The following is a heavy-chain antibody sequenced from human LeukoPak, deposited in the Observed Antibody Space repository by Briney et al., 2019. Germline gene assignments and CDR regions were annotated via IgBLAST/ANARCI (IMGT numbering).Heavy chain of an antibody. J-gene: IGHJ6*03. CDR2: IYYSGST. CDR3: ARTTPQRVKDYYYYIDV. Sequence: SETLSLTCTVSGGSISSYYRSWIRQPPGKGLEWIGYIYYSGSTNYNPSLKSRVTISVDTSKNPFSLKLSSVTAANTAVYYGARTTPQRVKDYYYYIDVWGKGTTVTVSS. V-gene: IGHV4-59*01. D-gene: IGHD6-25*01. CDR1: GGSISSYY.